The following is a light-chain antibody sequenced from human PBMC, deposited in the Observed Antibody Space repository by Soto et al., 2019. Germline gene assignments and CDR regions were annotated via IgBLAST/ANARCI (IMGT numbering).Light chain of an antibody. J-gene: IGKJ2*01. CDR1: QSVNTY. CDR3: QQRSSWPPYT. CDR2: DAS. Sequence: EIVLTQSPATLSLSPGERATLSCRASQSVNTYLAWYQQKPGQAPRLLIYDASNRATDIPARFSGSGSWTDFTLTISSVEPEDSAVYYCQQRSSWPPYTFGQGTKLEIK. V-gene: IGKV3-11*01.